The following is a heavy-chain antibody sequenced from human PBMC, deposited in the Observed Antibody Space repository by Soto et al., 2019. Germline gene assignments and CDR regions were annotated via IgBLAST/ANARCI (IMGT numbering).Heavy chain of an antibody. D-gene: IGHD6-13*01. Sequence: ELQLVESGGGLVQPGRSLRLSCAASGFTFDDYVMHWVRQTPGKGLEWVSGISWNSGNIAYADSVRGRFTIPRNNAKKSLYLQMNSLRTERTALYVCAKGRGIHSSIWYDDMDVWGQGTTVTVSS. CDR3: AKGRGIHSSIWYDDMDV. CDR1: GFTFDDYV. CDR2: ISWNSGNI. J-gene: IGHJ6*02. V-gene: IGHV3-9*01.